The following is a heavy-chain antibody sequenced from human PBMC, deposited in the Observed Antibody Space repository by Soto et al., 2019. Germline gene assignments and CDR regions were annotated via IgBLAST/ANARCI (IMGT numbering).Heavy chain of an antibody. Sequence: EEQLLESGGGLIQPGGSLRLACAASGFTFSSYAMTWVRRAPGKGLEWVSSISFSDGGTYYADSVKGRLTISRDNSNNTLFLQMNSLRVEDTAVYYCVKDDRILGRRYFDLWGRGTLVTVSS. CDR2: ISFSDGGT. CDR3: VKDDRILGRRYFDL. CDR1: GFTFSSYA. V-gene: IGHV3-23*01. D-gene: IGHD2-15*01. J-gene: IGHJ2*01.